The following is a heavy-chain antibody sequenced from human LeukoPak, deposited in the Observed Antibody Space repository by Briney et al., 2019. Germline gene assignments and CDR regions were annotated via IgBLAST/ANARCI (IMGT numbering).Heavy chain of an antibody. V-gene: IGHV3-11*05. CDR2: ISSSSSYT. CDR1: GFTFSDYY. J-gene: IGHJ4*02. D-gene: IGHD3-22*01. CDR3: ARESYYDGSGSDY. Sequence: PGGPLRLSCAAPGFTFSDYYMSWIRQAPGKGLEGVSYISSSSSYTNYADSVKGRFTISRDNAKNSLYLQMNSLRAEDTAVYYCARESYYDGSGSDYWGQGTLVTVSS.